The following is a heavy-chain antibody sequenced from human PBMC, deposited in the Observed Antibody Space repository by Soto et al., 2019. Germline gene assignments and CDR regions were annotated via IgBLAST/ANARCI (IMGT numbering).Heavy chain of an antibody. D-gene: IGHD4-4*01. CDR1: GFTFRSFA. V-gene: IGHV3-23*01. CDR2: ISGGDGST. Sequence: GALRLSCAASGFTFRSFAMSWVRQAPGKGLEWVPGISGGDGSTYYADSVKGRFTVSRDNSKNTLYLHMNTLRAEDTAVYYCAKGDAMTTVTHFDYWGQGTLVTVSS. CDR3: AKGDAMTTVTHFDY. J-gene: IGHJ4*02.